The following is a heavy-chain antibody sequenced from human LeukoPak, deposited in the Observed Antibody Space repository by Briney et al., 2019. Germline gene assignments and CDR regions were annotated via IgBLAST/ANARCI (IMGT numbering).Heavy chain of an antibody. Sequence: GGSLRLSCAASGFNFSTFGFHWVRQAPGKGLEWVSFIRYDESYKYYADSVKGRVTISRDNSDNTLYLRMSSLRVEDTALYYCAREGRVSMLRGVIDSHSYYMDVWGKGTTVTISS. V-gene: IGHV3-30*02. D-gene: IGHD3-10*01. CDR1: GFNFSTFG. CDR2: IRYDESYK. CDR3: AREGRVSMLRGVIDSHSYYMDV. J-gene: IGHJ6*03.